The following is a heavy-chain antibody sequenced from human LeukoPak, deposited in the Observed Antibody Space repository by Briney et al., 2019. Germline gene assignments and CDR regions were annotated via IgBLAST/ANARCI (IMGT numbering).Heavy chain of an antibody. CDR3: ARGGDYYGSGSPMARFYYYYYYMDV. V-gene: IGHV1-8*03. Sequence: ASVKVSCKASGYTFTSYDINCVRQATGQGLEWMGWMNPNSGNTGYAQKFQGRVTITRNTSISTAYMELSSLRSEDTAVYYCARGGDYYGSGSPMARFYYYYYYMDVWGKGTTVTVSS. J-gene: IGHJ6*03. CDR2: MNPNSGNT. CDR1: GYTFTSYD. D-gene: IGHD3-10*01.